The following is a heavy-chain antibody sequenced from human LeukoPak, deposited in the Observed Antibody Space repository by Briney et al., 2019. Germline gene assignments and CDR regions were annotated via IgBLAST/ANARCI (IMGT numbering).Heavy chain of an antibody. Sequence: ASVKVSCKASGYTFNSYGISWVRQAPGQGLEWMGWISAYNGHTNYAQKFQGRVTMTTDTSTSTAYMDLRSLRSDDTAVYYCATYSSSWYSYYYYSYYMDVWGKGTTVTVSS. CDR2: ISAYNGHT. CDR1: GYTFNSYG. V-gene: IGHV1-18*01. J-gene: IGHJ6*03. CDR3: ATYSSSWYSYYYYSYYMDV. D-gene: IGHD6-13*01.